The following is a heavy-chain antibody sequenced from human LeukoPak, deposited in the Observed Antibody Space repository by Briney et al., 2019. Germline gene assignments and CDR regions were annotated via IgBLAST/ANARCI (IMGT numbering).Heavy chain of an antibody. CDR2: IYYTGST. CDR3: ARGEYGDFYY. Sequence: PSETLSLTCTISGGSISSYYWSWIQQPPGKGLEWIGYIYYTGSTNHNPSLKSRVTISVDTSKNQFSLKLSSVTAADTAVYYCARGEYGDFYYWGQGTLVTVSS. V-gene: IGHV4-59*01. CDR1: GGSISSYY. J-gene: IGHJ4*02. D-gene: IGHD4-17*01.